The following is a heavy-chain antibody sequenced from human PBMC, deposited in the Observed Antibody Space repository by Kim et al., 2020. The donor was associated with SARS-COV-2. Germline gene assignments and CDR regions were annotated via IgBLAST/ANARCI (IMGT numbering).Heavy chain of an antibody. Sequence: YAGSVKGRFTISSDNATISLYLQMNRLADEEMAVYYCARGGADWGIWFDPWGQGTLVTVSS. D-gene: IGHD3-9*01. V-gene: IGHV3-48*02. J-gene: IGHJ5*02. CDR3: ARGGADWGIWFDP.